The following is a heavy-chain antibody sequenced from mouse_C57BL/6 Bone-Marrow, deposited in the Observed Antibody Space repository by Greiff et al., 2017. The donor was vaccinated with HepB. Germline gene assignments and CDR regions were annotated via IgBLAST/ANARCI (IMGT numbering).Heavy chain of an antibody. CDR3: ARGGDGYSVYFDY. J-gene: IGHJ2*01. CDR2: ISSGSSTI. V-gene: IGHV5-17*01. CDR1: GFTFSDYG. Sequence: EVMLVESGGGLVKPGGSLKLSCAASGFTFSDYGMHWVRQAPEKGLEWVAYISSGSSTIYYADTVKGRFTISRDNAKNTLFLQMTSLRSEDTAMYYCARGGDGYSVYFDYWGQGTTLTVSS. D-gene: IGHD2-3*01.